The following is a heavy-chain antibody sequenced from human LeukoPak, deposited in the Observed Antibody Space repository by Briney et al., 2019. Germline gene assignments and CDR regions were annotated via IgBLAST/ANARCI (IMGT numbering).Heavy chain of an antibody. Sequence: ASVKVCCKASGYTFTTYHIHLMRQAPGPGLEWMGWINPNSGGTNYAQTVQGRVTMTRDTSISTAYMEMSRLRSDGTAVYYCARASPGMLRGPHMDVWGKGTTVTISS. V-gene: IGHV1-2*02. J-gene: IGHJ6*03. CDR1: GYTFTTYH. D-gene: IGHD3-10*02. CDR2: INPNSGGT. CDR3: ARASPGMLRGPHMDV.